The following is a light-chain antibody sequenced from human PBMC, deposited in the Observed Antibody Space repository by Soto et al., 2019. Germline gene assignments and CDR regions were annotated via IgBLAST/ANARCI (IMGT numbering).Light chain of an antibody. J-gene: IGLJ3*02. Sequence: QPVLTQPSSASASLGSSVKLTCTLSSGHSAYIIAWHQQQPGKAPRFIMRVEATGNYNRGSGVPDRFSGSSSGADRYLTISNLHSEDEADYYCETWDSNTWVFGGGNKVTVL. CDR1: SGHSAYI. V-gene: IGLV4-60*03. CDR2: VEATGNY. CDR3: ETWDSNTWV.